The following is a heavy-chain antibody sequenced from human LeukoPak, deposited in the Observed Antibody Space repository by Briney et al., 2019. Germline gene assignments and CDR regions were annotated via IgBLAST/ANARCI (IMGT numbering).Heavy chain of an antibody. CDR2: MNPNSGNT. CDR3: ARGVRFLEWLPSTYYFDY. J-gene: IGHJ4*02. Sequence: ASVKVSCKASGYTFTSYDINWVRQATGQGLEWMGWMNPNSGNTGYAQKFQGRVTMTRNTSISTAYMELSSLRSEDTAVYYCARGVRFLEWLPSTYYFDYWGQGTLVTVSS. D-gene: IGHD3-3*01. V-gene: IGHV1-8*01. CDR1: GYTFTSYD.